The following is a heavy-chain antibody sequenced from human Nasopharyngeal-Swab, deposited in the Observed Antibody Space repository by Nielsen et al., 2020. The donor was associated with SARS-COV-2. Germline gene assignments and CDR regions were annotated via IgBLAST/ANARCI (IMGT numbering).Heavy chain of an antibody. J-gene: IGHJ4*02. Sequence: GGSLRLSCTASGFTFGDYAMSWVRQAPGKGLEWVGCIRGKAYGGTTEYAASVKGRFTISRDDSKSIAYLQMNSLKTEDTAVYYCTRVGEDTAMVDFDYWGQGTLVTVSS. D-gene: IGHD5-18*01. V-gene: IGHV3-49*04. CDR2: IRGKAYGGTT. CDR1: GFTFGDYA. CDR3: TRVGEDTAMVDFDY.